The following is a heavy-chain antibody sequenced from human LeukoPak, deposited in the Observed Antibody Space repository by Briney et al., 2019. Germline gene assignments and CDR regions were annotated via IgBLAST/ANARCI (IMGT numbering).Heavy chain of an antibody. D-gene: IGHD6-13*01. CDR1: GYTFTGYY. Sequence: ASVKVSCKASGYTFTGYYMHWVRQAPGQGLEWMGWINPNSGGTNYAQKVQGRVTMTTDTSTSTAYMELRGLRSDDTAVYYCARDKAVAGTRYFQHWGQGTLVTVSS. V-gene: IGHV1-2*02. CDR3: ARDKAVAGTRYFQH. CDR2: INPNSGGT. J-gene: IGHJ1*01.